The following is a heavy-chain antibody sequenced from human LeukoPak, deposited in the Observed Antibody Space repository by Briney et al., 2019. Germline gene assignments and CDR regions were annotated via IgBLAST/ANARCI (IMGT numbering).Heavy chain of an antibody. J-gene: IGHJ1*01. Sequence: GASVKVSCKASGYTFTSYDINWVRQATGQGLEWMGWMNPNSGNTGYAQKFQGRVTMTRNTSISTAYMELSSLRSEDTAVYYCARDLSSQIVGAPALGYFQHWGQGTLVTVSS. CDR1: GYTFTSYD. D-gene: IGHD1-26*01. V-gene: IGHV1-8*01. CDR2: MNPNSGNT. CDR3: ARDLSSQIVGAPALGYFQH.